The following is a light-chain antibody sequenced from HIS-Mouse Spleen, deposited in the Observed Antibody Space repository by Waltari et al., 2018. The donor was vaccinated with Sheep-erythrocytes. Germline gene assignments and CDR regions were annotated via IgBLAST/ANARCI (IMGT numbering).Light chain of an antibody. V-gene: IGKV4-1*01. CDR1: KSVLYSSNNKNY. Sequence: DIVMTQSPDSLAVSLGARATITCTSSKSVLYSSNNKNYLAWYQQKPGQPPKLLIYWASTRESGVPDRFSGSGSGTDFTLTISSLQAEDVAVYYCQQYYSTLTFGGGTKVEIK. J-gene: IGKJ4*01. CDR3: QQYYSTLT. CDR2: WAS.